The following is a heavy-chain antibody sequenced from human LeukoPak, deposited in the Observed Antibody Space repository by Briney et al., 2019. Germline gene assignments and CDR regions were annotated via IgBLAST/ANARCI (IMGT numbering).Heavy chain of an antibody. V-gene: IGHV3-7*01. CDR2: INQDGSVK. D-gene: IGHD4/OR15-4a*01. CDR3: ARDSSYGSNFDHFDY. CDR1: GGSFSGYY. Sequence: ETLSLTCAVYGGSFSGYYWSWVRQAPGRGLEWVANINQDGSVKDSVDSVKGRFTISRDNAKNSLYLQMNSLRAEDTAVYYCARDSSYGSNFDHFDYWGQGTLVTVSS. J-gene: IGHJ4*02.